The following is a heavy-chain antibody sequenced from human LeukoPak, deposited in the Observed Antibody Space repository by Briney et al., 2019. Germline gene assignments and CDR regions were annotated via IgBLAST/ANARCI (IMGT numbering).Heavy chain of an antibody. V-gene: IGHV3-30*02. CDR2: IRYDGNNK. D-gene: IGHD5-24*01. Sequence: GGSLRLSCAASGFTFSSSDMHWVRQAPGKGLEWVAFIRYDGNNKYYADSVKGRLTITRDNSKNTLYLQMNSLRAADTAVYYCAKDPGTLNYLFSYWGQGTLVTVSS. CDR1: GFTFSSSD. J-gene: IGHJ4*02. CDR3: AKDPGTLNYLFSY.